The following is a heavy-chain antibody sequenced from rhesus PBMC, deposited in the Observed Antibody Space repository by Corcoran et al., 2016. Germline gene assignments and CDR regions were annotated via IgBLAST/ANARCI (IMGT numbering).Heavy chain of an antibody. V-gene: IGHV4-99*01. D-gene: IGHD6-13*01. Sequence: QVQLQESGPGLVKPSETLSLTCAVPGYSISSGYYWGWLRQPPGKGLEYVGYISGSSGSTYYNPSLKSRVTISKDTSKNQFSLKLSSVTAADTAVYYCATSIAAGLFDYWGQGVLVTVSS. CDR1: GYSISSGYY. CDR3: ATSIAAGLFDY. J-gene: IGHJ4*01. CDR2: ISGSSGST.